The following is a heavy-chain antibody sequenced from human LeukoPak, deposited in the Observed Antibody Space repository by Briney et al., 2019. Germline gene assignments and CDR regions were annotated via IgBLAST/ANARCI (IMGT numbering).Heavy chain of an antibody. CDR3: ARVALEWLLYDDAFDI. CDR2: INPNSGGT. Sequence: ASVKVSCKASGDTFTGYYMHWVRQAPGQGLEWMGRINPNSGGTNYAQKFQGRVTMTRDTSISTAYMELSRLRSDDTAVYYCARVALEWLLYDDAFDIWGRGTLVTVS. V-gene: IGHV1-2*06. J-gene: IGHJ2*01. D-gene: IGHD3-3*01. CDR1: GDTFTGYY.